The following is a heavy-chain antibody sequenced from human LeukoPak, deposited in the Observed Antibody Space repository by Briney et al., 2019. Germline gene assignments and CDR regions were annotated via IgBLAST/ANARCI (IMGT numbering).Heavy chain of an antibody. CDR1: GFTSSSYV. CDR3: AKTGSGWYFDY. Sequence: PGRSLRLSCAASGFTSSSYVLHWVRQAPGKGLEWVAVISYDGSNKYYADSVKGRFTISRDNSKNTLYLQMNSLRPEDTSVYYCAKTGSGWYFDYWGQGTLVTVSS. V-gene: IGHV3-30*18. J-gene: IGHJ4*02. CDR2: ISYDGSNK. D-gene: IGHD6-19*01.